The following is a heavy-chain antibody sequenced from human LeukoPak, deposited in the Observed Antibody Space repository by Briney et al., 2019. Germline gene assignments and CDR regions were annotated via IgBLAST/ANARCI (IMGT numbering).Heavy chain of an antibody. CDR2: FDPEDGET. CDR1: AYNLTELS. J-gene: IGHJ4*02. D-gene: IGHD6-6*01. CDR3: ASDKLSRYYFDY. V-gene: IGHV1-24*01. Sequence: ASVKVTCKVSAYNLTELSMHWVRQAPGKGLDWMGGFDPEDGETIYAQKFQGRVTMTEDTSTDTAYMELSSLRSEDTAVYYCASDKLSRYYFDYWGQGTLVTVSS.